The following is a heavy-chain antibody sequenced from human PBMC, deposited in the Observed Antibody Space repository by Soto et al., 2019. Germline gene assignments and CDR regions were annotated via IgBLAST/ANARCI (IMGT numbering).Heavy chain of an antibody. CDR1: GYTFTSYY. D-gene: IGHD3-3*01. Sequence: APVKVSCKASGYTFTSYYMHWVRQAPGQGLEWMGIINPSGGSTSYAQKFQGRVTMTRDTSTSTVYMELSSLRSEDTAVYYCARSGTTTYYMDVWGKGTTVTVSS. CDR2: INPSGGST. V-gene: IGHV1-46*03. J-gene: IGHJ6*03. CDR3: ARSGTTTYYMDV.